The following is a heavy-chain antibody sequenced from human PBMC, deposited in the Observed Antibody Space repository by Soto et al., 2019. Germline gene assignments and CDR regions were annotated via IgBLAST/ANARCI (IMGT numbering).Heavy chain of an antibody. CDR3: ARPGITMVRGVISSWFDP. CDR2: ISSSSYI. Sequence: PWGSLRLSCAASGFTFSTYSMNWVRQAPGKGLEWVSSISSSSYIYYADSVKGRFTISRDNSKNTLYLQMNSLRAEDTAVYYCARPGITMVRGVISSWFDPWGQGTLVTVSS. D-gene: IGHD3-10*01. V-gene: IGHV3-21*01. J-gene: IGHJ5*02. CDR1: GFTFSTYS.